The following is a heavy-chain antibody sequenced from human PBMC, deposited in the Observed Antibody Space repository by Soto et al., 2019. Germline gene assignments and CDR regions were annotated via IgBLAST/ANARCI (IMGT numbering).Heavy chain of an antibody. CDR2: IYYSGST. V-gene: IGHV4-31*03. CDR3: ARGRMTTSNFDY. CDR1: GGSISRGGYY. D-gene: IGHD4-17*01. J-gene: IGHJ4*02. Sequence: SETLSLTCTVSGGSISRGGYYWSWIRQHPGKGLEWIGYIYYSGSTYYNPSLKSRVTISVDTSKNQFSLKLSSVTAADTAVYYCARGRMTTSNFDYWGQGTLVTVSS.